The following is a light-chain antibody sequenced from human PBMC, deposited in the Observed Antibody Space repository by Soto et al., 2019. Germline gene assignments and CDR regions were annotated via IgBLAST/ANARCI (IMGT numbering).Light chain of an antibody. Sequence: ETVLTQSPATLSVSPGERATLSCRTSQNVDRNLVWYQQKSGQPPRLLIYDASVRATGIPPRFSGSGSGTDFTLTIENLEPDDSAIYYCQQRAPWPPLSFGGGTKVDIK. CDR3: QQRAPWPPLS. V-gene: IGKV3-11*01. CDR2: DAS. J-gene: IGKJ4*01. CDR1: QNVDRN.